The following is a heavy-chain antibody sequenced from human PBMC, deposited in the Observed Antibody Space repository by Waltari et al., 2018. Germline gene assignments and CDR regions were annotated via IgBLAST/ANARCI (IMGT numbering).Heavy chain of an antibody. CDR3: ARHDFKIAAHRAAFDY. Sequence: QVQLQESGPGLVKPAETLSLTCVVSGYSISSGYFRGWVRQPPGRGLEWIGSIYPSGSTFYNPSLRSRVTISLDTSKNQFSLKMSSVTSADTAVYYCARHDFKIAAHRAAFDYWGQGTLVTVSS. V-gene: IGHV4-38-2*01. J-gene: IGHJ4*02. CDR1: GYSISSGYF. D-gene: IGHD6-6*01. CDR2: IYPSGST.